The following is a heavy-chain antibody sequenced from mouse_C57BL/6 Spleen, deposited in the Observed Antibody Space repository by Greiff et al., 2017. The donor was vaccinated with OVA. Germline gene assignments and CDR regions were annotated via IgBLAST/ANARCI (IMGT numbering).Heavy chain of an antibody. D-gene: IGHD1-1*01. CDR2: IDPSDSYT. CDR3: ARKGFYCGSSRAWFAY. CDR1: GYTFTSYW. Sequence: VQLQQPGAELVKPGASVKLSCKASGYTFTSYWMQWVKQRPGQGLEWIGEIDPSDSYTNYNQKFKGKATLTVDTSSSTAYMQLSSLTSEDSAVYYCARKGFYCGSSRAWFAYWGQGTLVTVSA. J-gene: IGHJ3*01. V-gene: IGHV1-50*01.